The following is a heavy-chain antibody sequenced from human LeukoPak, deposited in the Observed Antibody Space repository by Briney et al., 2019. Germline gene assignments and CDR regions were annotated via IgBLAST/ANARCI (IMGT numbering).Heavy chain of an antibody. CDR1: GFTSSTYA. V-gene: IGHV3-23*01. Sequence: GGSLRLSCAASGFTSSTYAVNWVRQAPGKGLEWVSTISGSGDSTYYADSVKGRFTISRDNSKDTLYLQMSSVRVDDTAVYYCARDRGRYYDSRGFYWGYYFDSWGQGILVTVST. CDR2: ISGSGDST. J-gene: IGHJ4*02. CDR3: ARDRGRYYDSRGFYWGYYFDS. D-gene: IGHD3-22*01.